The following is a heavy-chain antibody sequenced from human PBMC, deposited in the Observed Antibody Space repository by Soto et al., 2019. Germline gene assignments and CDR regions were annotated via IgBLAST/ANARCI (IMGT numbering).Heavy chain of an antibody. V-gene: IGHV3-30*18. CDR1: GFTFSSYG. CDR3: AKDFYTAMVLDR. Sequence: GGSLRLSCAASGFTFSSYGMHWVRQAPGKGLEWVAVISYDGSNKYYADSVKGRFTISRDNSKNTLYLQMNSLRAEDTAVYYCAKDFYTAMVLDRWGQGTLVTVSS. CDR2: ISYDGSNK. D-gene: IGHD5-18*01. J-gene: IGHJ5*02.